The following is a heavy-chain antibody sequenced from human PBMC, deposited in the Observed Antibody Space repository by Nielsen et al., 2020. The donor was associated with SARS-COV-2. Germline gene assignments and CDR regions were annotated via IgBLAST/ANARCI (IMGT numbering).Heavy chain of an antibody. CDR3: ARDEATTIFGVVIAGQDDAFDI. V-gene: IGHV3-7*01. Sequence: WIRQPPGKGPEWVASIKQDGSEQYYVDAVKGRFTISRDNAKNSLYLQMNSLRAEDTAVYYCARDEATTIFGVVIAGQDDAFDIWGQGTMVTVSS. CDR2: IKQDGSEQ. J-gene: IGHJ3*02. D-gene: IGHD3-3*01.